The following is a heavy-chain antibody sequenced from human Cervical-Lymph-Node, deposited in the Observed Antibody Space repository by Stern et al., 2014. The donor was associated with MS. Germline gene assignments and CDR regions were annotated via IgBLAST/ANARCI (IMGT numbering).Heavy chain of an antibody. CDR3: AKERPVDYDILPADYSYGMDL. CDR2: ISYDGAIK. J-gene: IGHJ6*02. D-gene: IGHD3-9*01. Sequence: DQLVESGGGVVQPGRSLRLSCAASGFSFNNYAMHWVRQAPGKGLEWVALISYDGAIKHYADSVRGQFTISRDNSKNTLYLQMNSLRAEDTAVYYCAKERPVDYDILPADYSYGMDLWGQGTTVTVSS. V-gene: IGHV3-30*04. CDR1: GFSFNNYA.